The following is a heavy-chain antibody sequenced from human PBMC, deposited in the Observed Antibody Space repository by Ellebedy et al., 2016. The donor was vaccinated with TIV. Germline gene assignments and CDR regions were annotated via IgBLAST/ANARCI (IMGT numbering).Heavy chain of an antibody. Sequence: GGSLRLSXSVSGFSFDDYGMSWVRQAPGKGLEWVSNLKGNGESIGYADSVRGRFTISRDIAKNSLYLQMDSLRAEDTALYYCAKDRSSSGYAMYYFDSWGQGTPVTVSS. V-gene: IGHV3-20*03. CDR3: AKDRSSSGYAMYYFDS. CDR2: LKGNGESI. D-gene: IGHD3-22*01. CDR1: GFSFDDYG. J-gene: IGHJ4*02.